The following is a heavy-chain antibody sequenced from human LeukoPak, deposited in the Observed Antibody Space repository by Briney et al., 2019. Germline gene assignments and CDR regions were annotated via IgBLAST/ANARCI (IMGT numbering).Heavy chain of an antibody. V-gene: IGHV2-5*02. D-gene: IGHD6-13*01. CDR1: GFSLSTSGVG. J-gene: IGHJ5*02. CDR3: AHIRWQQPTYPSLHFDP. CDR2: IYWDDDK. Sequence: SGPTLVNPTQTLTLTCTFSGFSLSTSGVGVAWIRQPPGKALEWLALIYWDDDKRYSPSLKSRLTITKDTSKNQVVLTMTNMEPLDTATYYCAHIRWQQPTYPSLHFDPWGQGTLVTVSS.